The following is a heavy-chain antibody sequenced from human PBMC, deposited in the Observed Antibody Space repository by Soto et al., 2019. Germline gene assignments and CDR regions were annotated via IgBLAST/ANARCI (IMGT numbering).Heavy chain of an antibody. CDR1: GYTFTIYG. Sequence: QVQLVQSGGEVKKPGASVKVSCKASGYTFTIYGINWVRQAPGQGLDWMGWISPDNGNTNYAQKLQGRVTMTTDTSTSTAYMELRSLRSDDTAVYYCARALGYSGYAGMDVWGQGTTVTVSS. D-gene: IGHD5-12*01. CDR3: ARALGYSGYAGMDV. CDR2: ISPDNGNT. V-gene: IGHV1-18*01. J-gene: IGHJ6*02.